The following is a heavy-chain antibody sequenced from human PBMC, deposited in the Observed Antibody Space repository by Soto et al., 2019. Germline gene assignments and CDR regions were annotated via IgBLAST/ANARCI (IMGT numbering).Heavy chain of an antibody. J-gene: IGHJ4*02. CDR2: IKEDGSEK. V-gene: IGHV3-7*03. Sequence: GGSLRLSCEVSGFTFGAYWVSWVRQAPEKGLEWVANIKEDGSEKYYVDSVKGRFTIFRDNAKNSLFLQMNSLRAEDTAVYYCARGRGAAADYFDFWGQGTLVTVSS. CDR1: GFTFGAYW. CDR3: ARGRGAAADYFDF. D-gene: IGHD6-13*01.